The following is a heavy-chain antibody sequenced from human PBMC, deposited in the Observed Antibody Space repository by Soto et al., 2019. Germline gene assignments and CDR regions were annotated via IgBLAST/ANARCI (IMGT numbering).Heavy chain of an antibody. J-gene: IGHJ4*02. D-gene: IGHD3-22*01. CDR1: GFTFDDYT. CDR2: ISWDGGST. Sequence: GGSLRLSCAASGFTFDDYTMHWVRQAPGKGLEWVSLISWDGGSTYYADSVKGRFTISRDNSKNSLYLQMNSLRTEDTALYYCAKDKGYYDSSGYLDYWGQGTLVTVSS. CDR3: AKDKGYYDSSGYLDY. V-gene: IGHV3-43*01.